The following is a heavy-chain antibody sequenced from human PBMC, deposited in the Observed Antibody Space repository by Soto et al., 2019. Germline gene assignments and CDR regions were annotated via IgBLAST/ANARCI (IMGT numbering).Heavy chain of an antibody. J-gene: IGHJ4*02. CDR3: ATPTRVGYSSSWYRWVFDY. V-gene: IGHV1-8*01. CDR1: GYTFTSYD. CDR2: MNPNSGNT. D-gene: IGHD6-13*01. Sequence: SVKVSCKASGYTFTSYDINWVRQATGQGLEWMGWMNPNSGNTGYAQKFQGRVTMTRNTSISTAYMELSSLRSEDTAVYYCATPTRVGYSSSWYRWVFDYWGQGTLVTVSS.